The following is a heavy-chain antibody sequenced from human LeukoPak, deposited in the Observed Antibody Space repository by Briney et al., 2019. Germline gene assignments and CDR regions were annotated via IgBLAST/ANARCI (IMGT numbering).Heavy chain of an antibody. CDR1: GYTFTSYG. J-gene: IGHJ3*02. D-gene: IGHD6-19*01. CDR2: ISAYNGNT. V-gene: IGHV1-18*01. Sequence: ASVKVSCKASGYTFTSYGISWVRQAPGQGLEWMGWISAYNGNTNYAQKLQGRVTMTTDTSTSTAYMELRSLRSDDTAVYYCARGRDSSGWWDDAFDIWGQGTMVTVSS. CDR3: ARGRDSSGWWDDAFDI.